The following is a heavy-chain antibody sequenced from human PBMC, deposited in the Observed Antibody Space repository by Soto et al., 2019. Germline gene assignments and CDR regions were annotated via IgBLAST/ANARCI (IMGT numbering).Heavy chain of an antibody. Sequence: LSLTCTVSGASISNAYWSWIRQAAGKRLEWIGRIHSSGTFNYNPSLKSRVSISRDTSKNQISLKLSSVTAADTAVYYCARDNIVSKGYGMDVWGQGTTVTVSS. J-gene: IGHJ6*02. D-gene: IGHD5-12*01. CDR1: GASISNAY. V-gene: IGHV4-4*07. CDR3: ARDNIVSKGYGMDV. CDR2: IHSSGTF.